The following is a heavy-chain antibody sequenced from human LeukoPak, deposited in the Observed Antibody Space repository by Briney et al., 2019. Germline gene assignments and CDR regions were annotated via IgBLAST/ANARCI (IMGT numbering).Heavy chain of an antibody. V-gene: IGHV3-30*18. CDR1: GFTFNSYG. Sequence: PGRSLRLSCAASGFTFNSYGMHWVRQAPGKGLEWVAVISSDGSNKYYADSVKGRFTISRDNSKNTLYLQMNSLRAEDTAVYYCAKSPSQATVTTVYRYWGQGTLVTVSS. CDR2: ISSDGSNK. J-gene: IGHJ4*02. CDR3: AKSPSQATVTTVYRY. D-gene: IGHD4-11*01.